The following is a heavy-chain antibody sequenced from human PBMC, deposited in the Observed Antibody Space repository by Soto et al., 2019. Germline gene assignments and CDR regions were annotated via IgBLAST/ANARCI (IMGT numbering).Heavy chain of an antibody. D-gene: IGHD2-21*02. J-gene: IGHJ4*02. CDR3: ARFAYCGGDCSSSPLDY. CDR1: GFTFRSYG. Sequence: PGGSLILSCAVSGFTFRSYGMHWVRHAPGKGLEWVAVIWYDGTKKYYADSVKGRFTISRDNSKNTLYLQMNSLRVEDTAVYYCARFAYCGGDCSSSPLDYWGQGTPVTVSS. V-gene: IGHV3-33*01. CDR2: IWYDGTKK.